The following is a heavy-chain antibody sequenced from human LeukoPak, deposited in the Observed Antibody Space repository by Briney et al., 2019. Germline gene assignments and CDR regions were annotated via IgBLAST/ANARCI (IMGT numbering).Heavy chain of an antibody. D-gene: IGHD4-23*01. Sequence: SETLFLTCTVSGGSISSYYWNWIRQPPGKGLEWIGYIYHSGSTNYNPSLKSRVTISLDTSKNHFSLRLSSVAAADTAVYYCARGRDGGNYTPLDYWGQGTLVTVSS. V-gene: IGHV4-59*01. CDR2: IYHSGST. CDR1: GGSISSYY. CDR3: ARGRDGGNYTPLDY. J-gene: IGHJ4*02.